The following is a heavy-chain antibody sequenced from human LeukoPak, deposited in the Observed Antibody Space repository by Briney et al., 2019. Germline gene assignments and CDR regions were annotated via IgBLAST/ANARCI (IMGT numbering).Heavy chain of an antibody. CDR3: AREILYDSTGYYL. D-gene: IGHD3-22*01. J-gene: IGHJ4*02. V-gene: IGHV4-34*01. CDR1: GGSFSGYY. Sequence: SETLSLTCAVYGGSFSGYYWSWIRQPPGKGLEWIGEINHSGSTNYNPSLNIRVTISVDTSKNQFSLNLRSVTAADTAVYYCAREILYDSTGYYLWGQGTLVTVSS. CDR2: INHSGST.